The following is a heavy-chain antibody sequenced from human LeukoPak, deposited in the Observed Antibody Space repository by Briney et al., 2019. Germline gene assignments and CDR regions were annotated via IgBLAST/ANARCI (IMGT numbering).Heavy chain of an antibody. J-gene: IGHJ5*02. CDR2: ITSNGGSV. CDR1: GFTFSKYA. Sequence: GGSLRLSCAASGFTFSKYAMYWVRQAPGKGLEYVSAITSNGGSVYYADSAKGRFTISRDNSKNTLYLQMDSLRVEDTAVYHCARAYYYFWGGLDWFDPWGPGTLVTVSS. CDR3: ARAYYYFWGGLDWFDP. D-gene: IGHD3-3*01. V-gene: IGHV3-64*02.